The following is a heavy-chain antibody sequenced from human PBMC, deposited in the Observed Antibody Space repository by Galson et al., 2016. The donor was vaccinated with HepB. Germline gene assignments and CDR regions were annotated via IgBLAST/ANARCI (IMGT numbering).Heavy chain of an antibody. CDR1: GFILSGHG. V-gene: IGHV3-33*01. D-gene: IGHD2-15*01. Sequence: SLRLSCAVSGFILSGHGLHWVRQAPGKGLEWVAIIWYDGSNKYYADNVKDRFTISRDTSKNTLYLQMNSLTAEDTAVYYCARDLGGSWRSGPFDFWGQGSLVTVSS. CDR3: ARDLGGSWRSGPFDF. J-gene: IGHJ4*02. CDR2: IWYDGSNK.